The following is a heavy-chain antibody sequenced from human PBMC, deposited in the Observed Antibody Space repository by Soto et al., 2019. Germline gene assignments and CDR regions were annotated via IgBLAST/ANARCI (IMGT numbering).Heavy chain of an antibody. V-gene: IGHV3-23*01. Sequence: EVQLLESGGGFVQPGGSLRLSCAASGFTFSSYPMNWVRQAPGKGLEWVSIISNSDGSTYYADSVEGRFTISRDNSKNTLYLQLNSLRDDDTAVYYCAKDLRRAMGALDIWGQGTMVIVSS. CDR2: ISNSDGST. J-gene: IGHJ3*02. CDR3: AKDLRRAMGALDI. CDR1: GFTFSSYP.